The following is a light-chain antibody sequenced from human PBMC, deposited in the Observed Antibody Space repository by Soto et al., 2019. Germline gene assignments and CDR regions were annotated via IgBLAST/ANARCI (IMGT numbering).Light chain of an antibody. V-gene: IGLV2-14*01. CDR3: SSYTSSSTLS. CDR2: EVS. J-gene: IGLJ1*01. Sequence: ALTQPASVSGSPGQSITISCTGTSSDVGGYNYVSWYQQHPGKAPKLMIYEVSNRPSGVSNRFSGSKSGNTASLTISGLQAEDEADYYCSSYTSSSTLSFGTGTKLTVL. CDR1: SSDVGGYNY.